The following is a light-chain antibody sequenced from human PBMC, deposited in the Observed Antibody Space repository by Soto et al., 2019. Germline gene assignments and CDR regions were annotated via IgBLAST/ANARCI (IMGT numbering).Light chain of an antibody. J-gene: IGKJ1*01. CDR2: GAS. V-gene: IGKV3-15*01. CDR1: QSVSSN. Sequence: EIVLTQSPGTLSLSPGERSTLSCRASQSVSSNLAWYQQKPVRAPRLLIYGASTRATGMPARFSGSGSGTEFTLTISSLQSEDFAVYYCQQYNDWPPTFGQGTKVDI. CDR3: QQYNDWPPT.